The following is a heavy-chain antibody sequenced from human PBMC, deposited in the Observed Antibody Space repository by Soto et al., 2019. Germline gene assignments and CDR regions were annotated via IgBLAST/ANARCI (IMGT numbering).Heavy chain of an antibody. CDR2: INTDGTYT. J-gene: IGHJ4*02. Sequence: EMQLVESGGGLVQPGGSLRLSCVACGLSFRNYWVHWVRQARGKGLEWVSRINTDGTYTSNADPVKGRFTISRDNAKNTLYLQMNSLRVEDTAVYFCAGFGYDWNGWDWGPGTLVTVSS. D-gene: IGHD1-20*01. CDR3: AGFGYDWNGWD. V-gene: IGHV3-74*01. CDR1: GLSFRNYW.